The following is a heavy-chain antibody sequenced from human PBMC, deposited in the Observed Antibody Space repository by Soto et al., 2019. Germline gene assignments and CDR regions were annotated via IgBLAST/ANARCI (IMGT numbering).Heavy chain of an antibody. V-gene: IGHV3-7*01. CDR2: IKQDGSEK. D-gene: IGHD6-13*01. J-gene: IGHJ6*02. CDR3: ARIASAGRGWDV. CDR1: GFTFNSFW. Sequence: EVQLVESGGGLVQPGGSLRLSCAASGFTFNSFWMSWVRQAPVKGLEWVGNIKQDGSEKNYVDSVKGRFTISRDNAKNARYLKMNSLRAEDTAVYYCARIASAGRGWDVWGQGTTVVVSS.